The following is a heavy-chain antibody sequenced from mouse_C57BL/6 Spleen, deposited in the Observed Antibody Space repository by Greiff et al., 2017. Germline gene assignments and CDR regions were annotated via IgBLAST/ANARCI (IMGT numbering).Heavy chain of an antibody. CDR3: ARRDDFDY. V-gene: IGHV5-17*01. CDR1: GFTFSDYG. J-gene: IGHJ2*01. CDR2: ISSGSSTI. Sequence: EVKLMESGGGLVKPGGSLKLSCAASGFTFSDYGMHWVRQAPEKGPEWVAYISSGSSTIYYADKVKGRFTISRDNATNTLFLQMTSLRSEDTAMYYCARRDDFDYWGQGTTLAVSS. D-gene: IGHD3-3*01.